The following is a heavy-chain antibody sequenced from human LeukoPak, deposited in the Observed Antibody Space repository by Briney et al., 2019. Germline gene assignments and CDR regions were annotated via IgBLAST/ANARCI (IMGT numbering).Heavy chain of an antibody. V-gene: IGHV4-59*01. J-gene: IGHJ4*02. CDR1: GGSISSYY. D-gene: IGHD6-13*01. CDR2: IYYGGST. Sequence: SETLSLTCTVSGGSISSYYWSWIRQPPGRGLEWIGYIYYGGSTNYNPSLKSRVTISVDTSKNQFSLKLSSVTAADTAVYYCAGVPWGIAAAGYFDYWGQGTLVTVSS. CDR3: AGVPWGIAAAGYFDY.